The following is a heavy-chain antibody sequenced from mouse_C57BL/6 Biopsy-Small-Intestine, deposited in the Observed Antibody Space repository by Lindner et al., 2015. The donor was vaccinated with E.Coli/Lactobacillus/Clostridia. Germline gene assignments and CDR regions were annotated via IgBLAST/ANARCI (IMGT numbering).Heavy chain of an antibody. CDR2: IYPGDEST. D-gene: IGHD4-1*02. CDR3: ARWGLNWHYFDY. V-gene: IGHV1-85*01. CDR1: GYTFTNYD. Sequence: VQLQESGPELVKPGASVKLACKASGYTFTNYDINWVIQRPGQGLEWIGWIYPGDESTKYDEKFKDKATLTVDTLSSTAFMELHSLTAEDSAVYFCARWGLNWHYFDYWGQGTTLTVSS. J-gene: IGHJ2*01.